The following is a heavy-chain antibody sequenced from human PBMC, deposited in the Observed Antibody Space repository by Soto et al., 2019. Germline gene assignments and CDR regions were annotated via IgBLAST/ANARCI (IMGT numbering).Heavy chain of an antibody. J-gene: IGHJ5*02. V-gene: IGHV3-23*01. D-gene: IGHD2-21*01. CDR3: AKPSGDYDIWFDP. CDR2: ISGSGGST. Sequence: EVQLLESGGGLVQAGGSRRLSCAASGFTFRTSGMSWVRQAPGKGLEWVSGISGSGGSTYYADSVKGRLTIYRDNSKNTLYLQLNNLRADDTAVYYCAKPSGDYDIWFDPWGQGTLVAVSS. CDR1: GFTFRTSG.